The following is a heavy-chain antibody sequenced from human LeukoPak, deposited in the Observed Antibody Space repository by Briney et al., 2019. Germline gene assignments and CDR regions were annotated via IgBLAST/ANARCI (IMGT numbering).Heavy chain of an antibody. D-gene: IGHD7-27*01. CDR2: ISPNSGGT. CDR3: ARELGRNAFDI. CDR1: GYTFTDYH. J-gene: IGHJ3*02. V-gene: IGHV1-2*02. Sequence: GASVKVSCKASGYTFTDYHMHWMRQAPGQGLERLGWISPNSGGTNYAQKFQGRITMTRDTSISTAYMELSRLRSDDTAVYYCARELGRNAFDIWGQGTMVTVSS.